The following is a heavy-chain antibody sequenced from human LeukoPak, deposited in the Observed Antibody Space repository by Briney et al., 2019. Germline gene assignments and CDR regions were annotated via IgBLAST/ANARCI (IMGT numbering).Heavy chain of an antibody. V-gene: IGHV1-2*02. Sequence: ASVKVSCKASGYTFSDYTITWVRLAPGQGLEWMGWINPNSGGTNYAQKFQGRVTMTRDTSISTAYMELSRLRSDDTAVYYCARRSGSSHDYWGQGTLVTVSS. CDR2: INPNSGGT. CDR1: GYTFSDYT. CDR3: ARRSGSSHDY. D-gene: IGHD1-26*01. J-gene: IGHJ4*02.